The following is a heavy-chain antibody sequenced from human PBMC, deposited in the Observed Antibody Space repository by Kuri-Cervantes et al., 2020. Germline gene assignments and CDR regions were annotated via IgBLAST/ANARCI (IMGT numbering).Heavy chain of an antibody. J-gene: IGHJ4*02. CDR3: ARGDGDYGDYFVDY. CDR2: INHSGST. D-gene: IGHD4-17*01. CDR1: GGSISSYY. Sequence: SETLSLTCTVSGGSISSYYWSWIRQPPGKGLEWIGEINHSGSTNYNPSLKSRVTISVDTSKNQFSLKLSSVTAADTAVYYCARGDGDYGDYFVDYWGQGTLVTVSS. V-gene: IGHV4-59*01.